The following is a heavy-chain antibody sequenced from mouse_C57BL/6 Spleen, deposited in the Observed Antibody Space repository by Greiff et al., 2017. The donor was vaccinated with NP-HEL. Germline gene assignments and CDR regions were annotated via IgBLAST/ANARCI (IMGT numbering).Heavy chain of an antibody. CDR2: IDPSDSYT. D-gene: IGHD1-1*01. J-gene: IGHJ4*01. Sequence: QVQLQQSGPELVKPGASVKLSCKASGYTFTSYWMHWVKQRPGQGLEWIGEIDPSDSYTNYNQKFKGKSTLTVDKSSSTAYMQLSSLTSEDSAVYYCARAYYYGSSYGAMDYWGQGTSVTVSS. CDR3: ARAYYYGSSYGAMDY. CDR1: GYTFTSYW. V-gene: IGHV1-69*01.